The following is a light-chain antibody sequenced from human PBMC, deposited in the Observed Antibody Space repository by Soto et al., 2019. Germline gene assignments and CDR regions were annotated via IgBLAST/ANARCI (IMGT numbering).Light chain of an antibody. CDR3: QQYGTSPGT. J-gene: IGKJ1*01. CDR2: RAS. V-gene: IGKV3-15*01. Sequence: IVITQSPATLSVSPGERATLSCRASQSINSNLAWYQQKPGQAPRLLMFRASIRATGFPARFSGSGSGTDFTLTISRLEPEDFAVYYCQQYGTSPGTFGQGTKVDIK. CDR1: QSINSN.